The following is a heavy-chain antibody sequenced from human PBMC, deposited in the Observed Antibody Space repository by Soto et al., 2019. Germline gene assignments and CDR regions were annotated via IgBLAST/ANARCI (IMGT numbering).Heavy chain of an antibody. J-gene: IGHJ5*02. V-gene: IGHV4-59*01. CDR3: ARDDGYCSSTSCYGNWFDP. CDR2: IYYSGST. Sequence: SETLSLTCTVSGGSISSYYWSWIRQPPGKGLERIGYIYYSGSTNYNPSLKSRVTISVDTSKNQFSLKLSSVTAADTAVYYCARDDGYCSSTSCYGNWFDPWGQGTLVTVSS. CDR1: GGSISSYY. D-gene: IGHD2-2*03.